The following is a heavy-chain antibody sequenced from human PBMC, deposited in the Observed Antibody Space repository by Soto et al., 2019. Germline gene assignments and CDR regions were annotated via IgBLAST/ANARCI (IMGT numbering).Heavy chain of an antibody. CDR2: TKQDESEK. J-gene: IGHJ5*02. Sequence: EVQLVESGGGLVQPGGSLRLSCATSGFTFGDYWMSWVRQAPGKRLEWVANTKQDESEKYYAGSVKGRFTISRDNAKNSLYLQMNSLRAEDTAVYFCVREGDSGFFSWGQGTRVTVSS. V-gene: IGHV3-7*01. CDR3: VREGDSGFFS. D-gene: IGHD6-25*01. CDR1: GFTFGDYW.